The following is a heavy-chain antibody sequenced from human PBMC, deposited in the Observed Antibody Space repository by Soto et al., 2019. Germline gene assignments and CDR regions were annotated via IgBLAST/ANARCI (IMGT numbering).Heavy chain of an antibody. Sequence: QLQLQESGPGLVKPSETLSLTCIVSGGSISSSSYYWGWIRQPPGKGLEWIGNLYYSGSTYYNPSLKRRVTISVDTSKNQFSVKLSSVTAADTAVYYCARVSSGPVFDYWGQGTLVIVSS. CDR3: ARVSSGPVFDY. V-gene: IGHV4-39*01. CDR1: GGSISSSSYY. J-gene: IGHJ4*02. D-gene: IGHD6-19*01. CDR2: LYYSGST.